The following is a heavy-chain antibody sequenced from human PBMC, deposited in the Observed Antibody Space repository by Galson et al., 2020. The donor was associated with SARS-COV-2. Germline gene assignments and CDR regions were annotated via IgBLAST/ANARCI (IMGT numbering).Heavy chain of an antibody. V-gene: IGHV3-11*05. CDR2: ISSSGSYT. CDR3: ARETGTTYHYGMDV. CDR1: GFTFSDYY. D-gene: IGHD1-1*01. Sequence: GESLKISCAASGFTFSDYYMSWIRQAPGKGLEWISYISSSGSYTNYADSVKGRFTISRDNAKNSLYLQMNNLRAEDTAVYYCARETGTTYHYGMDVWGQGTTVTVSS. J-gene: IGHJ6*02.